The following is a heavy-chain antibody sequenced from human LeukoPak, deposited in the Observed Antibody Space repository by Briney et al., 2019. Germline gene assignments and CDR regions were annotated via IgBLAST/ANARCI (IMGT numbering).Heavy chain of an antibody. J-gene: IGHJ4*02. CDR3: AREGRLWFGASDC. D-gene: IGHD3-10*01. Sequence: GGSLRLSCAASVFSFSIYWMAWVCEALGEGVGWGASIKQDGSASYSVDSVKGRFTISRDNAKKSLYLQMNSLKTEDTALYYCAREGRLWFGASDCWGQGTLVIVSS. V-gene: IGHV3-7*01. CDR2: IKQDGSAS. CDR1: VFSFSIYW.